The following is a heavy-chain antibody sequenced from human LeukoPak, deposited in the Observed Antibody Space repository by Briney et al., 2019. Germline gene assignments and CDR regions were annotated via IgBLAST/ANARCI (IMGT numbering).Heavy chain of an antibody. CDR2: ISSSSSYI. CDR3: ARCSITGTEEVSDY. D-gene: IGHD1-20*01. V-gene: IGHV3-21*01. CDR1: GFTFSSYS. Sequence: GGSLRLSCAASGFTFSSYSMNWVRQAPGKGLEWVSSISSSSSYIYYADSVKGRFTISRDNAKNSLYLQMNSLRAEDTAVYHCARCSITGTEEVSDYWGQGTLVTVSS. J-gene: IGHJ4*02.